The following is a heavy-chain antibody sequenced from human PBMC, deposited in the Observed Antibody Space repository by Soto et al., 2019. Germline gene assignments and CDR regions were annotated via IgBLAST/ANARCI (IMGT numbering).Heavy chain of an antibody. CDR2: IYYSGST. CDR3: ARDQFQAATITRRYYSGMEV. D-gene: IGHD5-12*01. CDR1: GDY. J-gene: IGHJ6*02. V-gene: IGHV4-31*02. Sequence: GDYRIWNNKHPVKGLVWIGYIYYSGSTYYNTSLKSRVTISVDTSKNQFSLKLSSVTAADTAVYYCARDQFQAATITRRYYSGMEVWRHRTTVLVSS.